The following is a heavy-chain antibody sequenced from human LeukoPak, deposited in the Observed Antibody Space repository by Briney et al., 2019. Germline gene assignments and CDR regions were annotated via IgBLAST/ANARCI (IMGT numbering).Heavy chain of an antibody. CDR1: GFAFSAYY. CDR2: ISSSSSYI. Sequence: GGSLRLSCAASGFAFSAYYMSWVRQAPGKGLEWVSSISSSSSYIYYADSVKGRFTISRDNAKNSLYLQMNSLRAEDTAVYYCAREDGPTDYWGQGTLVTVSS. CDR3: AREDGPTDY. D-gene: IGHD4-17*01. V-gene: IGHV3-21*01. J-gene: IGHJ4*02.